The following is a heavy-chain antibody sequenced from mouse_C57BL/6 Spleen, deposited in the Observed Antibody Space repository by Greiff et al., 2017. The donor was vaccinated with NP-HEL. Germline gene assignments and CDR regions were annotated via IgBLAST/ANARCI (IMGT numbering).Heavy chain of an antibody. J-gene: IGHJ4*01. Sequence: VQLQQSGPGLVQPSQSLSITCTVSGFSLTSYGVHWVRQSPGKGLEWLGVIWSGGSTDYNAAFISRLSISKDNSKSQVFFKMNSLQADDTAIYYCASYDYDAYYYAMDYWGQGTSVTVSS. CDR3: ASYDYDAYYYAMDY. CDR2: IWSGGST. V-gene: IGHV2-2*01. D-gene: IGHD2-4*01. CDR1: GFSLTSYG.